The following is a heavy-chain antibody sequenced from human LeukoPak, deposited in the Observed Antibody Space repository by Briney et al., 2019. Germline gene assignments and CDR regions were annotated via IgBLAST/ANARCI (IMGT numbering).Heavy chain of an antibody. J-gene: IGHJ4*02. CDR2: IYPGDSDT. V-gene: IGHV5-51*01. CDR1: GYSFTSYW. CDR3: ARLPYGSGSYSAARLYYFDY. Sequence: GESLKISCKGSGYSFTSYWIGWVRQMPGKGLEWMGIIYPGDSDTRYSPSFQGQVTISADKSISTAYLQWSSLKASDTAMYYCARLPYGSGSYSAARLYYFDYWGQGTLVTASS. D-gene: IGHD3-10*01.